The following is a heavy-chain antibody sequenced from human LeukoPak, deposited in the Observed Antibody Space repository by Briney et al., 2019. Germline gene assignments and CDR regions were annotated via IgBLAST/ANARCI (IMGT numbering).Heavy chain of an antibody. J-gene: IGHJ4*02. CDR3: AKEVDYCGGDCYSGFDY. D-gene: IGHD2-21*01. Sequence: GGALRLSCAASGFTFSSYAMSWVRQAPGKGLEWVSAISGSGGSTYYADSVKGRFTISRDNSKNTLYLQMNSLRAEDTAVYYCAKEVDYCGGDCYSGFDYWGQGTLVTVSS. CDR2: ISGSGGST. V-gene: IGHV3-23*01. CDR1: GFTFSSYA.